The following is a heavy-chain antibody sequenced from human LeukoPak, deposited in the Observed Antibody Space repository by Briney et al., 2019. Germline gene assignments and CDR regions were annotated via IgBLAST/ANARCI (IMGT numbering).Heavy chain of an antibody. V-gene: IGHV4-59*01. J-gene: IGHJ4*02. CDR1: GGSISSYY. CDR3: ARDGNGYFDY. D-gene: IGHD1-1*01. Sequence: SETLSLTCTVSGGSISSYYWSWLRQPPGKGLEWIGYIYYSGSTNYNPSLKSRVTISVDTSKNQFSLKLSSVTAADTAVYYCARDGNGYFDYWGQGTLVTVSS. CDR2: IYYSGST.